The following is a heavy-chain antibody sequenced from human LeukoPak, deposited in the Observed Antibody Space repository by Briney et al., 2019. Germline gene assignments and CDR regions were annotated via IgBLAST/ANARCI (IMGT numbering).Heavy chain of an antibody. Sequence: ASVKVSCKASGYTFTSYYMHWVRQAPGEGLEWMGIINPSGGSTSYAQKFQGRVTMTRDMSTSTVYMELSSLRSDDTAVYYCAVPYYGSGSYYPNWFDPWGQGTLVTVSS. J-gene: IGHJ5*02. CDR1: GYTFTSYY. CDR3: AVPYYGSGSYYPNWFDP. V-gene: IGHV1-46*01. D-gene: IGHD3-10*01. CDR2: INPSGGST.